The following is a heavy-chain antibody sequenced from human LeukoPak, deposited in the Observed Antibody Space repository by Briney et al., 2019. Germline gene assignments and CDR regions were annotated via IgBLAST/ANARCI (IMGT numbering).Heavy chain of an antibody. J-gene: IGHJ4*02. CDR2: INPTGGST. CDR1: GYTFTSYY. CDR3: ARSPVGIAAAVRICYFDY. V-gene: IGHV1-46*01. Sequence: ASVKVSCKASGYTFTSYYMHWVRQAPGQGLEWMGLINPTGGSTGYAQKFQGRVTMTRDMSTSTDYMELSSLRSEDTAVYYCARSPVGIAAAVRICYFDYWGQGTLVTVSS. D-gene: IGHD6-13*01.